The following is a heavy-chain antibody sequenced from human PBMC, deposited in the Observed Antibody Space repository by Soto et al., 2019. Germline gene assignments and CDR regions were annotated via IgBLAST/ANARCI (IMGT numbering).Heavy chain of an antibody. V-gene: IGHV4-39*01. D-gene: IGHD1-26*01. J-gene: IGHJ4*02. Sequence: SETLSLTCTVSGGSISSSNYYWAWIRQPPGKGLGWIGNIYYTEGTYYNPSLKSRVTISVDTSENQVSLKLFSVTAADTALYYCVSAAKWELLFDYWGQGIQVTV. CDR1: GGSISSSNYY. CDR2: IYYTEGT. CDR3: VSAAKWELLFDY.